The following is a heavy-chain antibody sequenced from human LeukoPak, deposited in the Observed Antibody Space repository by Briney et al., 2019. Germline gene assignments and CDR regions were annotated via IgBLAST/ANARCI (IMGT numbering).Heavy chain of an antibody. D-gene: IGHD6-13*01. CDR3: ARELRSSPRIAAAAASFDY. V-gene: IGHV4-4*07. Sequence: PSETLSLTCTVSGGSISSYYWGWIRQPAGKGLEWIGRIYTSGSTNYNPSLKSRVTMSVDTSKNQFSLKLSSVTAADTAVYYCARELRSSPRIAAAAASFDYWGQGTLVTVSA. CDR1: GGSISSYY. J-gene: IGHJ4*02. CDR2: IYTSGST.